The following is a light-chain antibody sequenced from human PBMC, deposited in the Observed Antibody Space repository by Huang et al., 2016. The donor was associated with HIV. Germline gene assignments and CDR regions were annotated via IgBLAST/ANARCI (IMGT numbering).Light chain of an antibody. CDR2: GAS. CDR1: QNVNTN. V-gene: IGKV3D-15*01. CDR3: HQYNNWPPA. Sequence: EIVMTQSPATLSVSPGERASLSCRASQNVNTNVAWYQQKPGQAPRLLIYGASTRATCIPARFSGSGSGTEFTFTISSLRPEDFAVYYCHQYNNWPPAFGQGTKVEIK. J-gene: IGKJ1*01.